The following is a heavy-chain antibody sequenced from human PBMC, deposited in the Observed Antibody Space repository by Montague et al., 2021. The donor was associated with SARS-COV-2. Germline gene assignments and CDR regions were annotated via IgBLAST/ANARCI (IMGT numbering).Heavy chain of an antibody. CDR1: GGSFSDYY. V-gene: IGHV4-34*01. CDR2: ISASVSA. J-gene: IGHJ3*01. CDR3: ARRVHRAVRGLDA. Sequence: SETLSLTCAVYGGSFSDYYWTWIRQPPGKGLEWIGEISASVSANYTPSLKSRVTISIDAAKSQFSLNLYSVTAADTALYYCARRVHRAVRGLDAWGQGTLVTVSS. D-gene: IGHD3-10*01.